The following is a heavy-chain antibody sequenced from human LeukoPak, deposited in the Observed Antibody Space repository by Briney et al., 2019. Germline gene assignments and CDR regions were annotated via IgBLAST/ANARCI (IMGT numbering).Heavy chain of an antibody. CDR2: IYTSGST. CDR3: ARDRYRVVAGPFDY. J-gene: IGHJ4*02. V-gene: IGHV4-61*02. CDR1: GGSISSSSYY. D-gene: IGHD6-19*01. Sequence: SETLSLTCTVSGGSISSSSYYWSWIRQPAGKGLEWIGRIYTSGSTNYNPSLKSRVTMSVDTSKNQFSLKLSSVTAADTAVYYCARDRYRVVAGPFDYWGQGTLVTVSS.